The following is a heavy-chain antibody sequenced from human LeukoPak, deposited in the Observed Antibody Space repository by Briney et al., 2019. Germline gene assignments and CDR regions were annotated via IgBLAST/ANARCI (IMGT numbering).Heavy chain of an antibody. V-gene: IGHV4-34*01. CDR1: GGSFSGYY. CDR3: ARHPFATPFDH. D-gene: IGHD2-15*01. J-gene: IGHJ4*02. Sequence: SETLSPTCAVYGGSFSGYYWSWIRQPPGKGLEWIGEINHSGSTNYNPSLKSRVTMSLDTSKNQVSLRLSSVTAADTAVYYCARHPFATPFDHWGRGTLLTVSS. CDR2: INHSGST.